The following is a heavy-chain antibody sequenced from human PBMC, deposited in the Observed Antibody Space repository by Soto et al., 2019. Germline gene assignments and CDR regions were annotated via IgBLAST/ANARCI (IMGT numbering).Heavy chain of an antibody. CDR3: AKRSSSSTFDY. CDR2: ISGSDDST. V-gene: IGHV3-23*01. CDR1: GFTFSSYA. D-gene: IGHD6-6*01. J-gene: IGHJ4*02. Sequence: EVQLLESGGGVVQPGESLRLSCAASGFTFSSYAMSWVRQAPGKGLEWVSVISGSDDSTYYADSVKGRFTISRDNSKNTLDLQMNSLRAEDTAVYYCAKRSSSSTFDYWGQGTLVIVSS.